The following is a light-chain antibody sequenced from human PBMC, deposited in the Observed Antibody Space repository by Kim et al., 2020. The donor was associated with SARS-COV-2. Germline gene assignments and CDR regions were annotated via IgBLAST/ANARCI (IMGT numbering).Light chain of an antibody. CDR3: QEYGNSPDT. CDR1: QSVRGNY. CDR2: GAS. Sequence: ENVLTQSPGTPSLSPGERATLSCRASQSVRGNYLAWFQQKPGQAPRLLIYGASSRATGIPERFSGSGSGTDFTLTISRVEPEDFVVYYCQEYGNSPDTFGQGTRLEIK. J-gene: IGKJ5*01. V-gene: IGKV3-20*01.